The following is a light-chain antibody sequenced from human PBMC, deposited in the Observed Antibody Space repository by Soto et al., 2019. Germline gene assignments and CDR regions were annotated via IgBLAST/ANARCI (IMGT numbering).Light chain of an antibody. CDR1: QSVRYNY. J-gene: IGKJ4*01. V-gene: IGKV3-15*01. CDR3: QHYSDWPLT. CDR2: GAS. Sequence: EIVFTQVPGTLSFFTRESATLSCRASQSVRYNYLAWYQQKPGQTPRLLMYGASIRATGVPARFSGSASGTEFTLTITSLQSEDFAVYYCQHYSDWPLTFGGGTKVDIK.